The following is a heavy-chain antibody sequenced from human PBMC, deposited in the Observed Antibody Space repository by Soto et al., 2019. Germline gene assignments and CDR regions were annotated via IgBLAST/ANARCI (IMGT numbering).Heavy chain of an antibody. V-gene: IGHV1-69*13. D-gene: IGHD6-13*01. J-gene: IGHJ5*02. CDR2: IIPIFGTA. CDR3: AKAAAGQGTWYNWFDP. CDR1: GGTFSSYA. Sequence: SVKVSCKASGGTFSSYAISWVRQAPGQGLEWMGGIIPIFGTANYAQKFQGRVTITADESTSTAYMELSSLRSEDTAVYYCAKAAAGQGTWYNWFDPWGQGTLVTVS.